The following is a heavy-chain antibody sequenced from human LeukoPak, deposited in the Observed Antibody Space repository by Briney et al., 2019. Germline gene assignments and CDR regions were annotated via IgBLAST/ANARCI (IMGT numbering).Heavy chain of an antibody. D-gene: IGHD4-17*01. V-gene: IGHV4-61*01. CDR3: ARVGDYWAGFDL. J-gene: IGHJ2*01. CDR1: GGPVSSASHY. Sequence: SETLSLTCTVSGGPVSSASHYWSWIRQPPGKGLEWIGYIYYSGSTKYNPSLKSRVTISGDTSKNQFSLKLSSVTAADTAVYYCARVGDYWAGFDLWGRGTLVTVSS. CDR2: IYYSGST.